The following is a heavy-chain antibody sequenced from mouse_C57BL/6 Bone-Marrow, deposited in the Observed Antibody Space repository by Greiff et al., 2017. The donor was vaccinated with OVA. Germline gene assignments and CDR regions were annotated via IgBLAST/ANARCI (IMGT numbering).Heavy chain of an antibody. V-gene: IGHV1-52*01. CDR2: IDPSDSET. CDR1: GYTFTSSW. CDR3: ARSDLSYYSNYEGCAY. Sequence: VQLQQPGAELVRPGSSVKLSCKASGYTFTSSWMHWVKQRPIQGLEWIGNIDPSDSETHYNQKFKDKATLTVDKSSSTAYMQLSSLTSEDSAVYYCARSDLSYYSNYEGCAYWGQGTLVTVSA. D-gene: IGHD2-5*01. J-gene: IGHJ3*01.